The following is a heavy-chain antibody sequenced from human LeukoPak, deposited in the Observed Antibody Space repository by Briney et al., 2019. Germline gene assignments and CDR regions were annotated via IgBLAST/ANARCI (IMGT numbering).Heavy chain of an antibody. V-gene: IGHV1-69*13. CDR2: IIPIFGTA. CDR3: ARRSGVFGVVKNYYYYYGMDV. Sequence: ASVKVSCKASGGTFSSYAISWVRQAPGQGLEWMGGIIPIFGTANYAQKFQGRVTITADESTSTAYMELSSLRSEDTAVYYCARRSGVFGVVKNYYYYYGMDVWGQGTTVTVSS. J-gene: IGHJ6*02. D-gene: IGHD3-3*01. CDR1: GGTFSSYA.